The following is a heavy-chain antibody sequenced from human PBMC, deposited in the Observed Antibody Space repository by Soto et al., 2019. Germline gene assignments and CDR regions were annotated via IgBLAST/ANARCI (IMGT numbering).Heavy chain of an antibody. Sequence: GSXRLSFEASGFTFSVYDMIWVRQAPGKGLEWVSSISSNSDYIYYEDSLKGRFTVSRDNAKNSLYLEMNSLRAEDTAVYYCARYLSATYIPFDYWGQGTLVTVSS. CDR1: GFTFSVYD. V-gene: IGHV3-21*01. CDR3: ARYLSATYIPFDY. J-gene: IGHJ4*03. D-gene: IGHD3-3*02. CDR2: ISSNSDYI.